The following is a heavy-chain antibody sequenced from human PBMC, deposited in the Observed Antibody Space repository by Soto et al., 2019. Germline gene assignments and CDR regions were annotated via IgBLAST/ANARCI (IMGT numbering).Heavy chain of an antibody. J-gene: IGHJ4*02. D-gene: IGHD6-19*01. CDR2: IYYSGST. Sequence: SETLSLTCVVSGGSLSSYYWSWIRQPPGKGLEWIGYIYYSGSTNYSPSLRSRVTISVDTSKNQFSLKLNSMTAADTAIYYCARVGGSGWNFDSWGQGILVTVS. V-gene: IGHV4-59*01. CDR3: ARVGGSGWNFDS. CDR1: GGSLSSYY.